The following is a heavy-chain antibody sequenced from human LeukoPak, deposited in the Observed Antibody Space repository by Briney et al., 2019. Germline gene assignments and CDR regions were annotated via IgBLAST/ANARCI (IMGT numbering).Heavy chain of an antibody. V-gene: IGHV4-4*02. D-gene: IGHD3-10*01. J-gene: IGHJ6*03. CDR2: IYHSGST. CDR3: ARVEEGYGSGRRENYYYYYMDV. Sequence: PSETLSLTCGVSGGSISSSYWWSWVRQPPGKGLEWIGEIYHSGSTNYNPSLKSRVTISVDTSKNQFSLKLTSVTAADTAVYYCARVEEGYGSGRRENYYYYYMDVWGKGTTVTISS. CDR1: GGSISSSYW.